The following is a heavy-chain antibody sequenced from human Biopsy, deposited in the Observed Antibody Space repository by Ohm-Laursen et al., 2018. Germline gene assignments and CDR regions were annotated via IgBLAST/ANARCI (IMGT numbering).Heavy chain of an antibody. D-gene: IGHD6-19*01. CDR2: ISYSGNT. CDR3: ATTTVDTSGWYGNYFDS. CDR1: SGSISSYY. Sequence: PSQTLSLTCTVSSGSISSYYWSWIRQPPGKGLEWIGYISYSGNTNYNPSLKSRVTMSVDTSKNQFSLKVYSVTAADTAIYYCATTTVDTSGWYGNYFDSWGQGALVTVSS. V-gene: IGHV4-59*08. J-gene: IGHJ4*02.